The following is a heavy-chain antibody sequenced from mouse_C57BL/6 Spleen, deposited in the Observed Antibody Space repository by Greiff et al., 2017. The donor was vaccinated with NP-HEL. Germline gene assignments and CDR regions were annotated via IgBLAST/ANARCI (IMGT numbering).Heavy chain of an antibody. Sequence: QVQLQQPGAELVKPGASVKMSCKASGYTFTSYWITWVKQRPGQGLEWIGDIYPGSGSTNYNEKFKSKATLTVDTSSSTAYMQLSSLTSEDSAVYYCARVSDYYGSSPAWFAYWGKGTLVTVSA. J-gene: IGHJ3*01. D-gene: IGHD1-1*01. CDR1: GYTFTSYW. V-gene: IGHV1-55*01. CDR2: IYPGSGST. CDR3: ARVSDYYGSSPAWFAY.